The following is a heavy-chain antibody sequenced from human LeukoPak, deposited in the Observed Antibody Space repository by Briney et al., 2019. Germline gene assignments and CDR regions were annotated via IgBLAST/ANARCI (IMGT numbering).Heavy chain of an antibody. CDR3: ARDLGQYYDTSDNWFDP. CDR1: GFVFRNYA. Sequence: PGGSLRLSCAASGFVFRNYAMSWVRQAPGKGLVWVSRINSDGINTSYADSVKGRFTISRDNAKNTLNLQMNSLRAEDTAVYYCARDLGQYYDTSDNWFDPWGQGTLVTVSS. D-gene: IGHD3-22*01. CDR2: INSDGINT. J-gene: IGHJ5*02. V-gene: IGHV3-74*01.